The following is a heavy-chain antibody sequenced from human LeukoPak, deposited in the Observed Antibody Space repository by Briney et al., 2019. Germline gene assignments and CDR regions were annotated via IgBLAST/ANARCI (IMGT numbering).Heavy chain of an antibody. D-gene: IGHD3-22*01. J-gene: IGHJ4*02. CDR2: ISAYNGNT. CDR3: ARGDYYDSSGYYSYFDY. CDR1: GYTFTSYG. V-gene: IGHV1-18*01. Sequence: GASVKVSCKASGYTFTSYGISWVRQAPGQGLEGMGWISAYNGNTNYAQKLQGRVTMTTNTSTSTAYMELRSLRSDDTAVYYCARGDYYDSSGYYSYFDYWGQGTLVTVSS.